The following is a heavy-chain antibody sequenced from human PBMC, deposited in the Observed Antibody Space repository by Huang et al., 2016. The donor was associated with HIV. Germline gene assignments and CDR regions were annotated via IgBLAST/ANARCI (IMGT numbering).Heavy chain of an antibody. CDR1: GYSFSSYW. V-gene: IGHV5-51*01. D-gene: IGHD6-6*01. CDR3: ARRFSSSSGYFDY. J-gene: IGHJ4*02. CDR2: IFPDDSDP. Sequence: VQLVQSGAEVKKPGESLKISCKGSGYSFSSYWIAWVRQMPGKGLEWMGIIFPDDSDPTYSPSFEGQATISADKSIGTAYLQWSSLKASDTAMYYCARRFSSSSGYFDYWGQGSLVTVSS.